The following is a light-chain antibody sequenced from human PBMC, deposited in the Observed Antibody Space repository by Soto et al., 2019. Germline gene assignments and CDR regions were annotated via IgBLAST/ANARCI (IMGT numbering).Light chain of an antibody. J-gene: IGLJ1*01. CDR3: GTWDSSLSAGVV. Sequence: QSVLTQPPSVSAAPGQKVTISCSGSSSNIGNNYVSWYQQLPGTAPKLLIYDNNKQPSGIPDRFSGSKSGTSATLGITGLQTGDEADYYCGTWDSSLSAGVVFGTGTKLTVL. CDR2: DNN. V-gene: IGLV1-51*01. CDR1: SSNIGNNY.